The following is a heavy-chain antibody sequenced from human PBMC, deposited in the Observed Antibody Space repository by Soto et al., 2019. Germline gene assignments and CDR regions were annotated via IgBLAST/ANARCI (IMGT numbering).Heavy chain of an antibody. V-gene: IGHV3-21*01. CDR3: ARDPAGGSGHYYLFDY. Sequence: GGSLRLSCAASGFTFSSYSMNWVRQAPGKGLEWVSSISSSSSYIYYADSVKGRFTISRDNAKNSLYLQMNSLRGEDTAVYYCARDPAGGSGHYYLFDYWGQRTLVTVSS. CDR2: ISSSSSYI. CDR1: GFTFSSYS. D-gene: IGHD3-22*01. J-gene: IGHJ4*02.